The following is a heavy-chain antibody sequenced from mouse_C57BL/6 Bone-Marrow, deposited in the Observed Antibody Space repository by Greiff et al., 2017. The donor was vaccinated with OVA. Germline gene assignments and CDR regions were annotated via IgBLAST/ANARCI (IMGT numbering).Heavy chain of an antibody. CDR3: ARESEYDYDGEGWYFDV. V-gene: IGHV5-16*01. CDR1: GFTFSYYY. J-gene: IGHJ1*03. Sequence: EVMLVESEGGLVQPGSSMKLSCTASGFTFSYYYMAWVRQVPEKGLEWVANINYDGSSTYYLDSLKSRFIISRDNAKNILYLQMSSLKSEDTATYYCARESEYDYDGEGWYFDVWGTGTTVTVSS. CDR2: INYDGSST. D-gene: IGHD2-4*01.